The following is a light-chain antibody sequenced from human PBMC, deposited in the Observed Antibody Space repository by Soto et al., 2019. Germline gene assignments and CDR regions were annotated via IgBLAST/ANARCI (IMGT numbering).Light chain of an antibody. CDR2: EDT. CDR3: SSSAGNSNLGV. V-gene: IGLV2-8*01. Sequence: QSALTQPPSASGSPGQSVTISCTGTSSDVGGIYVSWYQQHPGKAPKLMIYEDTKRPSGVPDRFSGSKSGNTASLTVSGLQAEDEADYYCSSSAGNSNLGVFCGGTKLTVL. CDR1: SSDVGGIY. J-gene: IGLJ3*02.